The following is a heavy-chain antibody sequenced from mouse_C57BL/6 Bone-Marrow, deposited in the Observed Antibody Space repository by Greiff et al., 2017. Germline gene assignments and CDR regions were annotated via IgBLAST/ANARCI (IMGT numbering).Heavy chain of an antibody. D-gene: IGHD2-4*01. CDR2: FDPENGDT. CDR3: TTLNDYDWYFDV. CDR1: GFNIKDDY. V-gene: IGHV14-4*01. Sequence: VQLQQSGAELVRPGASVKLSCTASGFNIKDDYMHWVKQRPEQGLEWIGWFDPENGDTEYASKFQGKATITADTSSNTAYLQLSSLTSEDTAVYYCTTLNDYDWYFDVWGTGTTVTVSS. J-gene: IGHJ1*03.